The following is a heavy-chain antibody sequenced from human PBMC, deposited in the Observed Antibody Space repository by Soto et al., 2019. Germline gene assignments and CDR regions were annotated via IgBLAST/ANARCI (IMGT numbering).Heavy chain of an antibody. CDR1: GGSFSGYY. CDR3: ARASLRWIPFDY. J-gene: IGHJ4*02. Sequence: SETLSLTCAVYGGSFSGYYWSWIRQPPGKGLEWIGEINHSGSTNYNPSLKSRVTISVDTSKNQFSLKLSSVTAADTAVYYCARASLRWIPFDYWGQGTLVTVSS. V-gene: IGHV4-34*01. CDR2: INHSGST. D-gene: IGHD4-17*01.